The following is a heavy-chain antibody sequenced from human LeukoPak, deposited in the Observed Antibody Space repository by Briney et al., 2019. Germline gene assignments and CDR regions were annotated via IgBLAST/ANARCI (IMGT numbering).Heavy chain of an antibody. V-gene: IGHV3-21*01. Sequence: GRSLRLSCAASGFTFSSYSMNWARQAPGKGLEWVSSISSSSSYIYYADSVKGRFTISRDNAKNSLYLQMNSLRAEDTAVYYCARVGQQQEHTFDYWGQGTLVTVSS. D-gene: IGHD6-13*01. CDR3: ARVGQQQEHTFDY. CDR1: GFTFSSYS. CDR2: ISSSSSYI. J-gene: IGHJ4*02.